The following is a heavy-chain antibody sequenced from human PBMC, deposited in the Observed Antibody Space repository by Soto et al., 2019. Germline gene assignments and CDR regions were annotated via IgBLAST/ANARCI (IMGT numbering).Heavy chain of an antibody. Sequence: EVQLVESGGGLVKPGGSLSLSCAASGFTFCSYSMNWVRQAPGKGLEWVSSISSSSSYIYYADSVKGRFTISRDNAKNSLYLQMNSLRAEDTAVYYCARVVAARNYYDYYMDVWGKGTTVTVSS. V-gene: IGHV3-21*01. J-gene: IGHJ6*03. D-gene: IGHD6-13*01. CDR1: GFTFCSYS. CDR3: ARVVAARNYYDYYMDV. CDR2: ISSSSSYI.